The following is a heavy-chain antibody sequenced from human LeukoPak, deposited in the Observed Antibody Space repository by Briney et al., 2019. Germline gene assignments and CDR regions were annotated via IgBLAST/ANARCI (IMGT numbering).Heavy chain of an antibody. J-gene: IGHJ4*02. CDR1: GGTFSSYA. CDR2: IIPIFGTA. Sequence: GASVKVSCKASGGTFSSYAISWVRQAPGRGLEWMGGIIPIFGTANYAQKFQGRVTITADESTSTAYMELSSLRSEDTAVYYCARPRTSGARSAKFDYWGQGTLVTVSS. V-gene: IGHV1-69*01. D-gene: IGHD1-26*01. CDR3: ARPRTSGARSAKFDY.